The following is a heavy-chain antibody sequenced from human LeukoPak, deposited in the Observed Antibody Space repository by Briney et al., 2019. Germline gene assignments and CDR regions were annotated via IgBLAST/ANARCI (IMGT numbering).Heavy chain of an antibody. CDR3: AKDRASSSWSRDAFDI. D-gene: IGHD6-13*01. V-gene: IGHV1-69*05. CDR1: GGTFSNYA. J-gene: IGHJ3*02. Sequence: ASVNVSCQPSGGTFSNYAISGVRQAPGQGLEWMGGIIPLFGTANYAQKFQGRVTITTDEYTRTEYKEVSSVRSEDTAVYYCAKDRASSSWSRDAFDIWGQGTVVTVSS. CDR2: IIPLFGTA.